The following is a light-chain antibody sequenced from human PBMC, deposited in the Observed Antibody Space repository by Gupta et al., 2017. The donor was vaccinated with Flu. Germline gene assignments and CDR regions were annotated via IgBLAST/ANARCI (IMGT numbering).Light chain of an antibody. Sequence: SCVLTQPPSVSVAPRQTARITCEGNNIGSKSVHWYHQKPGQAPVLVVYDESARPSGIPERFSGSNSGNTATLTISWVGAGDEADYYWQVWDSGVVFGGGTKLTVL. CDR3: QVWDSGVV. V-gene: IGLV3-21*02. J-gene: IGLJ3*02. CDR2: DES. CDR1: NIGSKS.